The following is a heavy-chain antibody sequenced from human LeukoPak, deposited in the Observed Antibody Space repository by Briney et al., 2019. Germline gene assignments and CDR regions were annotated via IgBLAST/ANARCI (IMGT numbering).Heavy chain of an antibody. CDR2: ISGSGGST. V-gene: IGHV3-23*01. D-gene: IGHD2-21*02. CDR1: GFTFSSYA. CDR3: AKGLGDFGRTAAFGI. J-gene: IGHJ3*02. Sequence: GGSLRLSCAASGFTFSSYAMSWVRQAPGKGLEWVSAISGSGGSTQYADSVKGRFTISRDNSKNTLYLQMDSLRAEDTAGYYCAKGLGDFGRTAAFGIWGQGTMVTVS.